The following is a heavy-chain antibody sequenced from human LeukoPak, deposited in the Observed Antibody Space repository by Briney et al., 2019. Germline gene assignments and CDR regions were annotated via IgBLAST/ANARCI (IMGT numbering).Heavy chain of an antibody. D-gene: IGHD3-16*01. CDR2: ISGSAGTT. V-gene: IGHV3-23*01. J-gene: IGHJ4*02. CDR3: AYHPGGSFDY. CDR1: GFSFSGSS. Sequence: GGSLRLSCGASGFSFSGSSMSWVRQAPGKGLEWVSTISGSAGTTYYADSVKGRFTISRDFSDNILYLFLSSLKAEDAAIYYCAYHPGGSFDYWGQGTLVSVSS.